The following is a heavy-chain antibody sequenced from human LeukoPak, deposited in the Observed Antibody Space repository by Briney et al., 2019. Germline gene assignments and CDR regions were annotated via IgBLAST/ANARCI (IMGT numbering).Heavy chain of an antibody. J-gene: IGHJ4*02. Sequence: GGSLRLSCAASAFTFSRYGMHWVRQAPGKGLEWVAFIRYDGSNKYYADSVKGRFTISRDNSKNTLYLQMNSLRAEDTAVYYCAKDRTGMTPSSHDYWGQGTLVTVSS. D-gene: IGHD1-1*01. V-gene: IGHV3-30*02. CDR3: AKDRTGMTPSSHDY. CDR2: IRYDGSNK. CDR1: AFTFSRYG.